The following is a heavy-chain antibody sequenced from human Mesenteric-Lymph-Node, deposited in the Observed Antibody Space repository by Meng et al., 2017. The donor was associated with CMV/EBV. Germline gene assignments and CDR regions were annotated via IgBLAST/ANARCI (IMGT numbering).Heavy chain of an antibody. CDR1: GFTFSSYA. J-gene: IGHJ4*02. Sequence: SLKISCAASGFTFSSYAMHWVRQAPGKGLEWVAVISYDGSNKYYADSVKGRFTISRDNSKNTLYLQMNSLRAEDTAVYYCAREITAAGGSDYWGQGTLVTVSS. D-gene: IGHD6-13*01. CDR2: ISYDGSNK. V-gene: IGHV3-30*04. CDR3: AREITAAGGSDY.